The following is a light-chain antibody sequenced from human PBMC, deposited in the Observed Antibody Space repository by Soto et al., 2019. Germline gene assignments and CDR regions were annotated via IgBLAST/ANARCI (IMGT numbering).Light chain of an antibody. CDR3: QQGYITPWT. Sequence: IQMTQSPSSLSASVGDRVTITCRASQTIDKYLNWYQHKPGKAPSLLIYAASTLQTGVPSRFSGGRSGTDFTLTISSLQPEDFATYYCQQGYITPWTFGQGTKVDIK. J-gene: IGKJ1*01. CDR2: AAS. CDR1: QTIDKY. V-gene: IGKV1-39*01.